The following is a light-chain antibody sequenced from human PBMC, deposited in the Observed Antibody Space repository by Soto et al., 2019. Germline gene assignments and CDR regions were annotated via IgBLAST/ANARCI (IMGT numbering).Light chain of an antibody. V-gene: IGKV1-5*01. J-gene: IGKJ1*01. CDR2: ATS. CDR3: QHYNSYSEA. CDR1: QNIGNR. Sequence: DIQMTQSPASVSASIGDSVTITCRASQNIGNRLAWFQQKPGKPPKRLIYATSSLQSGVPSRFSGSGSGTEFTLTISSLQPDDFATYYCQHYNSYSEAFGQGTKVDIK.